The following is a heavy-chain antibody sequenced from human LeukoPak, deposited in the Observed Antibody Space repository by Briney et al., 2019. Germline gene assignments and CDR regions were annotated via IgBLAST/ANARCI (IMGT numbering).Heavy chain of an antibody. D-gene: IGHD5-18*01. CDR3: ASGYSYLDLFDY. CDR2: INPNSGGT. Sequence: ASVKVSCKASVYIFTGYYMHWVRQAPGQGLEWMGWINPNSGGTNYAQKFQGRVTMTRDTSISTAYMELSRLRSDDTAVYYCASGYSYLDLFDYWGQGTLVTVSS. CDR1: VYIFTGYY. J-gene: IGHJ4*02. V-gene: IGHV1-2*02.